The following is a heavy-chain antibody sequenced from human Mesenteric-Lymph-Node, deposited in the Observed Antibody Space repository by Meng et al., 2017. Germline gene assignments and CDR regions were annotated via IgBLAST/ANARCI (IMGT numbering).Heavy chain of an antibody. D-gene: IGHD2-2*01. V-gene: IGHV1-18*01. CDR2: ISAYNGNT. Sequence: ASVKVSCKASGYTFTSYGISWVRQAPGQGLEWMGWISAYNGNTNYAQKFQGRVTMTRDTSISTAYMELSRLRSDDTAVYYCARENRYSRYGYFDYWGQGTLVTVSS. J-gene: IGHJ4*02. CDR3: ARENRYSRYGYFDY. CDR1: GYTFTSYG.